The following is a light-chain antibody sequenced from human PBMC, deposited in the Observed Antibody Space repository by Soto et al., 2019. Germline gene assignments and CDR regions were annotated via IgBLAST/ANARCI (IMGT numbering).Light chain of an antibody. CDR1: QYIGRY. CDR2: AAS. Sequence: DIQMTQSPSSLSASVGDRVTIXXRAGQYIGRYLNWYQQKPGKAPKLXIYAASSLHSGVPSRFSGSGSGTDFTLTISSLQPEDFATYSCQQTYRTPLTFGGGTKVDIK. J-gene: IGKJ4*01. V-gene: IGKV1-39*01. CDR3: QQTYRTPLT.